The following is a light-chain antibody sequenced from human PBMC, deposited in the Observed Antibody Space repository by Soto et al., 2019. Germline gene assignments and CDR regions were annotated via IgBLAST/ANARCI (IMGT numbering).Light chain of an antibody. CDR3: QQSYGSSWT. CDR2: DAY. CDR1: QRISNF. Sequence: DIQMTQSPSSLSASVGDRVTITCRASQRISNFLNWYLQKPGQAPKLLIFDAYNMQSGVPGRFSGSGYGTDFKLTIRTLQPEDFATYYGQQSYGSSWTLGKGTEV. V-gene: IGKV1-39*01. J-gene: IGKJ1*01.